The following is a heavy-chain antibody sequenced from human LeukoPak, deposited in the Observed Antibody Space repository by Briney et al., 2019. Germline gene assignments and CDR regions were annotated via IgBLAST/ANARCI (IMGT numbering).Heavy chain of an antibody. CDR2: ISGDGGST. V-gene: IGHV3-43*02. D-gene: IGHD3-10*01. CDR3: AKEGDYYGSGSYGY. J-gene: IGHJ4*02. Sequence: PGGSLRLSCAASGFTFDDYAMHWVRQAPGKGLGWVSLISGDGGSTYYADSVKGRFTISRDNSKNSLYLQMNSLRTEDTALYYCAKEGDYYGSGSYGYWGQGTLVTVSS. CDR1: GFTFDDYA.